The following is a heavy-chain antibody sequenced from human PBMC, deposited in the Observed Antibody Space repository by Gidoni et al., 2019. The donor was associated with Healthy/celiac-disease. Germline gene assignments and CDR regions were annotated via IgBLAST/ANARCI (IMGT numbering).Heavy chain of an antibody. V-gene: IGHV3-11*01. CDR3: ARALNFDWFDP. Sequence: QVQLVESGGGLFKPGVSLSLSCAASGFTFSDYYMSWIRQAPGKGLELFSYISSRGSTIYYADSVKGRFTISRDNAKNSLYLKMNSRRAEDTAVYYCARALNFDWFDPWGQGTLVTVSS. CDR1: GFTFSDYY. J-gene: IGHJ5*02. D-gene: IGHD1-20*01. CDR2: ISSRGSTI.